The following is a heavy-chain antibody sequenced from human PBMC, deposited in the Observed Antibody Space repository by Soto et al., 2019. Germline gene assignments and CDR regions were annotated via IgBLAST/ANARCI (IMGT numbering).Heavy chain of an antibody. V-gene: IGHV3-21*01. D-gene: IGHD1-26*01. CDR2: ISSSSSYI. CDR3: ARDSNVGIDYYYYGIDV. Sequence: EVQLVESGGGLVKPGGSLRLSCAASGFTFSSYSMNWVRQAPGKGLEWVSSISSSSSYIYYADSVKGRFTISRDNAKNSLYLQMNSLRAEDTAVYYCARDSNVGIDYYYYGIDVWGQGTTVTVSS. J-gene: IGHJ6*02. CDR1: GFTFSSYS.